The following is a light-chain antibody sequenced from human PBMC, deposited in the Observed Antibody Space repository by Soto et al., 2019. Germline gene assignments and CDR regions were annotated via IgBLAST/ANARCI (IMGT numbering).Light chain of an antibody. CDR3: LQDFNFPLT. J-gene: IGKJ1*01. Sequence: IQMTQSPSSLSASVGDRVTITCRASQAIRNDLGWFQQKPGKAPKLLIYGASRLQSGVPSRFSGSGSGTEFILTITSLQPEDFATYYCLQDFNFPLTFGQGTKVEIK. V-gene: IGKV1-6*01. CDR1: QAIRND. CDR2: GAS.